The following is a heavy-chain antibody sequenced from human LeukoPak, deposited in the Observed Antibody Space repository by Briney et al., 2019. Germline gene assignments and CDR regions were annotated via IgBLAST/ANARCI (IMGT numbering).Heavy chain of an antibody. CDR1: GFTFSSYA. J-gene: IGHJ5*02. D-gene: IGHD4/OR15-4a*01. CDR2: ISGSGGST. CDR3: AKLWWAANWFDP. Sequence: GGSLRLSCAASGFTFSSYAMSWVRQAPGRGLEWVSAISGSGGSTYYADSVKGRFTISRDNSKNTLYLQMNSLRAEDTAVYYCAKLWWAANWFDPWGQGTLVTVSS. V-gene: IGHV3-23*01.